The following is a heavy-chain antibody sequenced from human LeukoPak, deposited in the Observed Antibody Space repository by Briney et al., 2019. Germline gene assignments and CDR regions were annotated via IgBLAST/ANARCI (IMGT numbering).Heavy chain of an antibody. D-gene: IGHD6-13*01. V-gene: IGHV3-23*01. CDR2: ISGSGGST. J-gene: IGHJ3*02. Sequence: SWVRQAPGKGLEWVSAISGSGGSTYYADSVKGRFTISRDNSKNTLYLQMNSLRAEDTAVYYCAKSMAYSSSWYEAFDIWGQGTMVTVSS. CDR3: AKSMAYSSSWYEAFDI.